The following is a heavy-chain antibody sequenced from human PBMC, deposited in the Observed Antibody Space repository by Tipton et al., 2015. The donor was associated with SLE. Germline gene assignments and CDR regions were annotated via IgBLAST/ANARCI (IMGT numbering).Heavy chain of an antibody. J-gene: IGHJ4*02. D-gene: IGHD6-19*01. CDR2: IKSKTDGGTT. CDR1: GFTFSSYA. Sequence: QLVQSGGGVVQPGRSLRLSCAASGFTFSSYAMHWVRQAPGKGLEWVGRIKSKTDGGTTDYAAPVKGRFTISRDDSKNTLYLQMNSLKTEDTAVYYCTTRRAGWLVDYWGQGTLVTVSS. V-gene: IGHV3-15*01. CDR3: TTRRAGWLVDY.